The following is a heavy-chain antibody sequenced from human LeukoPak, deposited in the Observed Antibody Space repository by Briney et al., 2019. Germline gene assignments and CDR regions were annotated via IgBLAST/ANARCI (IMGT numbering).Heavy chain of an antibody. CDR3: ARGNGASYSAFDY. Sequence: PSETLSLTRTVSGGSISSYYWSWILQPPGRGLEWIGYIYYSGSTNYNPSLKSRVTISVDTYKNQFSLKMSSVTAADTAVYYCARGNGASYSAFDYWGQGTLVTVSS. D-gene: IGHD1-26*01. CDR1: GGSISSYY. CDR2: IYYSGST. V-gene: IGHV4-59*01. J-gene: IGHJ4*02.